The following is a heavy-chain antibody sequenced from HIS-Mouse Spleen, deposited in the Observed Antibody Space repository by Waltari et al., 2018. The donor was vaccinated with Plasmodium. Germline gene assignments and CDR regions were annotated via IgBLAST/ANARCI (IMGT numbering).Heavy chain of an antibody. CDR2: IKQDGSEK. D-gene: IGHD6-13*01. Sequence: EVQLVESGGGLVQPGGSLELSGAASGFTFSSYWMSWVRQAPGKGLELVANIKQDGSEKYYVDSVKGRFTISRDNAKNSLYLQMNSLRAEDTAVYYCASSWYWYFDLWGRGTLVTVSS. J-gene: IGHJ2*01. CDR1: GFTFSSYW. V-gene: IGHV3-7*01. CDR3: ASSWYWYFDL.